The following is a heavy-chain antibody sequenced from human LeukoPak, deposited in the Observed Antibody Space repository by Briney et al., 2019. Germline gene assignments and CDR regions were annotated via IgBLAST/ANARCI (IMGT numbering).Heavy chain of an antibody. V-gene: IGHV4-34*01. CDR2: INHSGYT. CDR1: GVSFNDYY. Sequence: SETLSLTCAVSGVSFNDYYWSWVRQTPGKGLEWIGEINHSGYTNDSPSLKSRVTLSIDTSRKQFSLNLRSVTVADTGIYYCTRISPGHDYWGQGTLVTVSS. CDR3: TRISPGHDY. J-gene: IGHJ4*02.